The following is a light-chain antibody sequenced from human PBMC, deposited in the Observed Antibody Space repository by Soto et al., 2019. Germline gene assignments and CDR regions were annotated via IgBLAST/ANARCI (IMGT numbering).Light chain of an antibody. CDR1: SSNIGAGYD. V-gene: IGLV1-40*01. CDR2: GNS. Sequence: QSVLTQPPSVSGAPGQRVTISCTGSSSNIGAGYDVHWYQQLPGTAPKVLIYGNSNRPSGVPDRFSGSKSGTSASLAITGLQAGDEADYYCQSYDRSLSVVFGGGTKVTVL. CDR3: QSYDRSLSVV. J-gene: IGLJ2*01.